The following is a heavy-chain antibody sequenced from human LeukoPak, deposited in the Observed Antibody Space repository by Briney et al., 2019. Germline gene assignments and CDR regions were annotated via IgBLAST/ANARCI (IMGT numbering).Heavy chain of an antibody. V-gene: IGHV3-15*07. CDR3: ATDFYDST. CDR1: GFSFYNAW. Sequence: PGGSLRLSCATSGFSFYNAWMNWVRQAPGKGLEWVGRIRSNSDGGTIDYAAPVKGRFTLSRDDSKDTLYLQVNSLQTEDTAVYYCATDFYDSTWGQGTLVTVSS. J-gene: IGHJ5*02. CDR2: IRSNSDGGTI. D-gene: IGHD3-22*01.